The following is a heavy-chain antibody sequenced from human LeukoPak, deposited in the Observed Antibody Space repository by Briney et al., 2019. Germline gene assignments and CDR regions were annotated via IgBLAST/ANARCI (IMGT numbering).Heavy chain of an antibody. CDR2: ISAYNGNT. D-gene: IGHD3-22*01. J-gene: IGHJ4*02. V-gene: IGHV1-18*01. Sequence: GASVKVSCKASGGTFSSYGISWVRQAPGQGLEWMGWISAYNGNTNYAQKLQGRVTMTTDTSTSTAYMELRSLRSDDTAVYYCARDQKTYYYDSSGYSDYWGQGTLVTVSS. CDR1: GGTFSSYG. CDR3: ARDQKTYYYDSSGYSDY.